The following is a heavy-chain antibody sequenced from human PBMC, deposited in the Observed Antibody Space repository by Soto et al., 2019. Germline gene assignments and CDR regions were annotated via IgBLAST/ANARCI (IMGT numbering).Heavy chain of an antibody. Sequence: ETLSLTCTVSGGSISSYYWSWIRQPPGKGLEWIGYIYYSGSTNYNPSLKSRVTISVGTSKNQFSLKLSSVTAADTAVYYCARFKHSGWMGKAEYFQHWGQGTLVTVSS. D-gene: IGHD6-19*01. V-gene: IGHV4-59*01. J-gene: IGHJ1*01. CDR2: IYYSGST. CDR1: GGSISSYY. CDR3: ARFKHSGWMGKAEYFQH.